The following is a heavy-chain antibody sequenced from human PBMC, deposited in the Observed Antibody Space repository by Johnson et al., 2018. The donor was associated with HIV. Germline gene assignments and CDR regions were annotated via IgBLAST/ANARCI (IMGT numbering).Heavy chain of an antibody. CDR3: ARPIARGASNI. D-gene: IGHD1-26*01. Sequence: VQLVESGGGLVQPGGSLGLSCAASGFTFSSFWMTWVRQAPGKGLEWVANIKEDGSEKYYVDSVRGRFTISRDNAKRLLYLQMNSLRVDYTAVYYCARPIARGASNIWGQGTMVTVSS. V-gene: IGHV3-7*05. J-gene: IGHJ3*02. CDR2: IKEDGSEK. CDR1: GFTFSSFW.